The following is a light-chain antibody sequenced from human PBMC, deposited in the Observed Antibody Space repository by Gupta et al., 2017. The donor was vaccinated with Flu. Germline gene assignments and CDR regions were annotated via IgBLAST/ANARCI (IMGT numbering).Light chain of an antibody. CDR2: DDS. CDR3: QVWDSSSDHPV. V-gene: IGLV3-21*02. J-gene: IGLJ3*02. CDR1: NIGSKS. Sequence: SSVLTPPPSASVAPGQTARIPCGGNNIGSKSVHWYQQKPGQAPVLVASDDSDRPSGIPERFSGSNSGNTATLTISRVEAGDEADYYCQVWDSSSDHPVFGGGTKLTVL.